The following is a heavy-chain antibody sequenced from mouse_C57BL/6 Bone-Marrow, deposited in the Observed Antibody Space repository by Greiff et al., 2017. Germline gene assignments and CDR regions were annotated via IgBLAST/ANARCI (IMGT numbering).Heavy chain of an antibody. V-gene: IGHV1-18*01. Sequence: EVKLMESGPELVKPGASVKIPCKASGYTFTDYNMDWVKQSHGKSLEWIGDINPNNGGTIYNQKFKGKATLTVDKSSSTAYMELRSLTSEDTAVYYCARVSMASFDYWGQGTTLTVSS. CDR2: INPNNGGT. D-gene: IGHD2-10*02. CDR3: ARVSMASFDY. CDR1: GYTFTDYN. J-gene: IGHJ2*01.